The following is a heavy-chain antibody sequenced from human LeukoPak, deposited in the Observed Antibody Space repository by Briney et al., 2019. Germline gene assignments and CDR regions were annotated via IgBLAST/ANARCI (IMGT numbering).Heavy chain of an antibody. V-gene: IGHV4-61*02. CDR3: AGVKTYYYDSSGYYAY. Sequence: SQTLSLTCTVSGGSISSGSYYWSWIRQPAGKGLEWIGRIYTSGSTNYNPSLKSRVTMSVDTSKNQFSLKLSSVTAADTAVYYCAGVKTYYYDSSGYYAYWGQGTLVTVSS. CDR1: GGSISSGSYY. CDR2: IYTSGST. D-gene: IGHD3-22*01. J-gene: IGHJ4*02.